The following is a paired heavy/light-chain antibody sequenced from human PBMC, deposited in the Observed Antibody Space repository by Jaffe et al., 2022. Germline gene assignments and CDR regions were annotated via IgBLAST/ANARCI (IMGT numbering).Light chain of an antibody. J-gene: IGKJ1*01. CDR2: AAS. CDR1: QGISSY. CDR3: QQYYSFPRT. V-gene: IGKV1D-8*01. Sequence: VIWMTQSPSLLSASTGDRVTISCRMSQGISSYLAWYQQKPGKAPELLIYAASTLQSGVPSRFSGSGSGTDFTLTISCLQSEDFATYYCQQYYSFPRTFGQGTKVEIK.
Heavy chain of an antibody. Sequence: QVQLQESGPGLVKPSETLSLTCTVSGGSISSYYWSWIRQPPGKGLEWIGYIYYSGSTNYNPSLKSRVTISVDTSKNQFSLKLSSVTAADTAVYYCARESPRNDYGGNGYGGDAFDIWGQGTMVTVSS. CDR2: IYYSGST. V-gene: IGHV4-59*01. D-gene: IGHD4-17*01. J-gene: IGHJ3*02. CDR1: GGSISSYY. CDR3: ARESPRNDYGGNGYGGDAFDI.